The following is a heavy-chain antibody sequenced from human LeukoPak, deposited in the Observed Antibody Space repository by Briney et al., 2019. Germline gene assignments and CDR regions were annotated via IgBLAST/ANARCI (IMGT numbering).Heavy chain of an antibody. CDR3: ARDQGGSYFVDAFDI. Sequence: QPGGSLRLSCAASGFSFSTYSMHWVRQAPGKGLEWVSYISSSGSTIYYADSVKGRFTISRDNAKNSLYLQMNSLRAEDTAVYYCARDQGGSYFVDAFDIWGQGTMVTVSS. J-gene: IGHJ3*02. D-gene: IGHD1-26*01. CDR2: ISSSGSTI. CDR1: GFSFSTYS. V-gene: IGHV3-48*04.